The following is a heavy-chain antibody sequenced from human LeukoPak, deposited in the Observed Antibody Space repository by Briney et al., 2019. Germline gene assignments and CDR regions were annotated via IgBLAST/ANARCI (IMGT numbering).Heavy chain of an antibody. Sequence: SETPSLTCTVSGGSITTHYWSWIRQPPGKGLEWIAYLRDSVTTKDTPSLKSRVTLSADTSKNQYFLRLTSVTAADTAVYYCATIKRGDIFGYFDFWGQGILVTVSS. D-gene: IGHD5-18*01. J-gene: IGHJ4*02. CDR1: GGSITTHY. V-gene: IGHV4-59*11. CDR2: LRDSVTT. CDR3: ATIKRGDIFGYFDF.